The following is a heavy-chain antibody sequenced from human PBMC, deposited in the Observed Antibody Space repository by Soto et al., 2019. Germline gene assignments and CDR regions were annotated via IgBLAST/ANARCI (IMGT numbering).Heavy chain of an antibody. V-gene: IGHV3-23*01. CDR2: ISGSGGST. CDR3: AKDSGNYYYYGMDV. Sequence: GGSLRLSCAASGFTFSSYAMSWVRQAPGKGLEWVSAISGSGGSTYYADSVKGRFTISRDNSKNTLYLQMNSLRAEDTAVYYCAKDSGNYYYYGMDVWGQGTTVTVSS. CDR1: GFTFSSYA. J-gene: IGHJ6*02.